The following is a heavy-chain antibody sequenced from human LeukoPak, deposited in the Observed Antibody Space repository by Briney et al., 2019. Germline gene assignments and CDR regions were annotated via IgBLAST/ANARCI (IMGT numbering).Heavy chain of an antibody. D-gene: IGHD4-23*01. CDR3: ARSDYGGNSFYYYYYGMDV. CDR1: GGSISSGDYY. J-gene: IGHJ6*02. Sequence: TSETLSLTCTVSGGSISSGDYYWSWIRQPPGKGLEWIGYIYYSGSTYYNPSLKSRVTISVDTSKNQFSLKLSSVTAADTAVYYCARSDYGGNSFYYYYYGMDVWGQGTTVTVSS. V-gene: IGHV4-30-4*01. CDR2: IYYSGST.